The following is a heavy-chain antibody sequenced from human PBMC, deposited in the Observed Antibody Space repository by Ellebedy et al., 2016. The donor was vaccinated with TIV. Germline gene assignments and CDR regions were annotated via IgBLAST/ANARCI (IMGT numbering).Heavy chain of an antibody. J-gene: IGHJ5*02. CDR3: AKDPSSGWEGP. D-gene: IGHD6-19*01. CDR2: ISGSGGST. Sequence: LSLTCAASGFTFSSYAMSWVRQAPGKGLEWVSAISGSGGSTYYADSVKGRFTISRDNSKNTLYLQMNSLRAEDTAVYYCAKDPSSGWEGPWGQGTLVTVSS. CDR1: GFTFSSYA. V-gene: IGHV3-23*01.